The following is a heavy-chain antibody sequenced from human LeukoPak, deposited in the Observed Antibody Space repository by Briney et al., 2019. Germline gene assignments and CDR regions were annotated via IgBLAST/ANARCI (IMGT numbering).Heavy chain of an antibody. D-gene: IGHD3-16*01. V-gene: IGHV4-59*01. CDR1: GGSISSYY. CDR3: ARERRGGALDY. J-gene: IGHJ4*02. Sequence: PSETLSLTCTVSGGSISSYYCSWIRQPPGKGLEWIGYIYYSGSANYNPSLKSRVTISVHTSKNQFSLKLSSVTAADTAVYYCARERRGGALDYCGQGTLVTVSS. CDR2: IYYSGSA.